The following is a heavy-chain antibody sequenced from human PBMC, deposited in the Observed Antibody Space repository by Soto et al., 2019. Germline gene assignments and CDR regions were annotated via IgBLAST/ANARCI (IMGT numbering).Heavy chain of an antibody. V-gene: IGHV3-30-3*01. Sequence: PGGSLRLSCAASGFTFSSYAMYWVRQAPGKGLEWVAGISYDGSNRYYADSVKGRFTMSRDNSKNTLYMQMSSLRAEDTAVYYCARGSYQNYDDILTGRRPKHYNYGMDVWGQGTTVTVSS. CDR1: GFTFSSYA. CDR2: ISYDGSNR. J-gene: IGHJ6*02. D-gene: IGHD3-9*01. CDR3: ARGSYQNYDDILTGRRPKHYNYGMDV.